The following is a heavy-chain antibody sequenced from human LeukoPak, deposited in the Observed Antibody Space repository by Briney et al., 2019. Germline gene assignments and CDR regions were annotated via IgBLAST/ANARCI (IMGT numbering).Heavy chain of an antibody. CDR1: GFTFSSYG. V-gene: IGHV3-30*02. CDR2: IRYDGTNK. D-gene: IGHD6-6*01. Sequence: ESGGSLRLSCAASGFTFSSYGMHWVRQAPGKGLEWVAFIRYDGTNKYYADSVKGRFTISRDNSKNTLYLQMNSLRAEDTAVYYCAKDPSSSNFFDYWGQGTLVTVSS. CDR3: AKDPSSSNFFDY. J-gene: IGHJ4*02.